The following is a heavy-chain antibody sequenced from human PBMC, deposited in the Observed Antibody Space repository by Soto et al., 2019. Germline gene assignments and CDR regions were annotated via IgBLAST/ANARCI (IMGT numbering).Heavy chain of an antibody. D-gene: IGHD2-2*01. V-gene: IGHV1-69*01. CDR2: IIPIPGTA. Sequence: QVQLVQSGAEVKKPGSSVKVSCKASGGTFSSYAISWVRQAPGQGIEWMGGIIPIPGTANYAQKFQGRVTITADESTSTAYMELSSQRSEDTAVYYCPRSQGSSTSLEIYYYYYYGMDVWGQGTTVTVSS. J-gene: IGHJ6*02. CDR3: PRSQGSSTSLEIYYYYYYGMDV. CDR1: GGTFSSYA.